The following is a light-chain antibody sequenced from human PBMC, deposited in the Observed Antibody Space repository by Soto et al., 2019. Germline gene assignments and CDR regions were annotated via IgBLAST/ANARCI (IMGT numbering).Light chain of an antibody. J-gene: IGLJ2*01. Sequence: QSVLTQPPSASGPPGLRVTISCSGSSSNIGSNTVNWYQQLPGAAPKLLIYSNDQRPSGVPDRFSGSKSGTSASLAISGLQSEDEADYHCAAWDDSLNGPIFGGGTKVTVL. CDR3: AAWDDSLNGPI. CDR1: SSNIGSNT. CDR2: SND. V-gene: IGLV1-44*01.